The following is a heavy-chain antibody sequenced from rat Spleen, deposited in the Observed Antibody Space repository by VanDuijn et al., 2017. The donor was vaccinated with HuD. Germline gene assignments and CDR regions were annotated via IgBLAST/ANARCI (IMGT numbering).Heavy chain of an antibody. Sequence: QVQLKESGPGLVQPSQTLSLTCTVAGLSLTSNSVSWIRQPPGKGLEWMGVIWSKGGTDYNSALKSRLSISRDTSKNQVFLKMNSLQSEDTTTYYCARDLDGYFDYWGQGVMVTVSS. CDR3: ARDLDGYFDY. J-gene: IGHJ2*01. CDR1: GLSLTSNS. D-gene: IGHD1-12*03. CDR2: IWSKGGT. V-gene: IGHV2-47*01.